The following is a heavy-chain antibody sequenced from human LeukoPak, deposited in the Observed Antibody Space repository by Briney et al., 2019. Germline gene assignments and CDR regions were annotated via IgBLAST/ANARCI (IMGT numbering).Heavy chain of an antibody. Sequence: ASVKVSCKASGYTFTSYYMHWVRQAPGQGLEWMGWINPNSGGTNYAQKFQGRVTMTRDTSISTAYMELSRLRSDDTAVYYCARDFVAWGVEATKRAFDYWGQGTLVTVSS. J-gene: IGHJ4*02. D-gene: IGHD1-26*01. CDR1: GYTFTSYY. CDR3: ARDFVAWGVEATKRAFDY. CDR2: INPNSGGT. V-gene: IGHV1-2*02.